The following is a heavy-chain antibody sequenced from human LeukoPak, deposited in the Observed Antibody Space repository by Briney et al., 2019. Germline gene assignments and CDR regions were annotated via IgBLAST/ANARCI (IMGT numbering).Heavy chain of an antibody. CDR3: AKDSGVYYGSGSYYDY. CDR1: GFNFSTYA. CDR2: IRASDDIT. V-gene: IGHV3-23*01. J-gene: IGHJ4*02. D-gene: IGHD3-10*01. Sequence: GGSLRLSCAASGFNFSTYAMSWVRQAPGKGVEWVSAIRASDDITYHADSVKGRFTVSRDNSKNTLYLQMNSLRAEDTAVYYCAKDSGVYYGSGSYYDYWGQGTLVTVSS.